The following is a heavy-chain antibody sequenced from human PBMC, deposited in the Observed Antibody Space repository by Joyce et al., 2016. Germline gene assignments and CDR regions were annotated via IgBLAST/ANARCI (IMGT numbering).Heavy chain of an antibody. J-gene: IGHJ3*02. Sequence: EVQLVEAGGALVQPGGSLRLSCAASGFTFSAYEIHWVRQTTGKGLEWVSAIGTAGDPYYAGSVKGRFTISRENAKSSWFLQMNSLRAEDTAVYYCARERGGGMSAFDIWGQGTMVTVSS. CDR3: ARERGGGMSAFDI. V-gene: IGHV3-13*05. D-gene: IGHD3-16*01. CDR2: IGTAGDP. CDR1: GFTFSAYE.